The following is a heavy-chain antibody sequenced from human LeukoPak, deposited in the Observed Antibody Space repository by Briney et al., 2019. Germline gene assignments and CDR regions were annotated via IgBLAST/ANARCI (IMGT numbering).Heavy chain of an antibody. V-gene: IGHV4-34*01. Sequence: KPSETLSLTCAVYGGSFSGYYWSWIRQPPGKGLEWIGEINHSGSTNYNPSLKSRVTISVDTSKNQFSLKLSSVTAADTAVYYCARGGGYYDSSGYPQLADYWGQGTLVTVSS. CDR2: INHSGST. CDR3: ARGGGYYDSSGYPQLADY. J-gene: IGHJ4*02. CDR1: GGSFSGYY. D-gene: IGHD3-22*01.